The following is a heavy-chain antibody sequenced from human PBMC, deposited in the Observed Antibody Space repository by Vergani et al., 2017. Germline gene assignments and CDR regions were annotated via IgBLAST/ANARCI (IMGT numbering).Heavy chain of an antibody. CDR2: INHSGST. CDR1: GGSFSGYY. V-gene: IGHV4-34*01. Sequence: QVQLQQWGAGLLKPSETLSLTCAVYGGSFSGYYWSWIRQPPGKGLEWIGEINHSGSTNYNPSLKSRVTMSVDTSKNQFSLKLSSVTAADTAVYYCARVELGYCSSTSCSHYYYYYMDVWGKGTTVTVSS. CDR3: ARVELGYCSSTSCSHYYYYYMDV. J-gene: IGHJ6*03. D-gene: IGHD2-2*01.